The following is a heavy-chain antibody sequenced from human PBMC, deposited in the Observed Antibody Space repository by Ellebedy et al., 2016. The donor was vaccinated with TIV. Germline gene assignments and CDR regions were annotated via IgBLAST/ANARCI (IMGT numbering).Heavy chain of an antibody. J-gene: IGHJ6*03. CDR1: GYTFTSYW. CDR2: IYPGDSDT. CDR3: ARQVSGYENHYYYMDV. D-gene: IGHD5-12*01. V-gene: IGHV5-51*01. Sequence: GESLKISXKGSGYTFTSYWIGWVRQMPGKGLEWMGIIYPGDSDTTYSPSFQGQVTISADKSISTAYLQWSSLKASDTAMYYCARQVSGYENHYYYMDVWGKGTTVTVSS.